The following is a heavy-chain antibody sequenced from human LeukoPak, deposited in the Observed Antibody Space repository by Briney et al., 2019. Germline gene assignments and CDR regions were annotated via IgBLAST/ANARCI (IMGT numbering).Heavy chain of an antibody. Sequence: GESLRLSCAASGFTFSDYYMGWIRQAPGKGLEWLSYISPSSAYTDYADSVKGRFTISRDNAKNSLDLQVNSLRAEDTAVYFCARYSVGASHYFDYWGQGTLVTVSS. D-gene: IGHD1-26*01. V-gene: IGHV3-11*03. CDR3: ARYSVGASHYFDY. CDR1: GFTFSDYY. J-gene: IGHJ4*02. CDR2: ISPSSAYT.